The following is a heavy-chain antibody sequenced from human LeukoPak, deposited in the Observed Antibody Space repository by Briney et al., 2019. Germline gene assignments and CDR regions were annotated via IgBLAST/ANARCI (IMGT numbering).Heavy chain of an antibody. V-gene: IGHV1-2*02. CDR3: AGNYYGSGSPEY. D-gene: IGHD3-10*01. CDR2: INPNSGGT. CDR1: GYTFTGYY. Sequence: ASVKVSCKASGYTFTGYYMHWVRQAPGQGLEWMGWINPNSGGTNYAQKFQGRVTMTRDTSISTAYMELSRLRSDDTAVYYCAGNYYGSGSPEYWGQGTMVTVSS. J-gene: IGHJ3*01.